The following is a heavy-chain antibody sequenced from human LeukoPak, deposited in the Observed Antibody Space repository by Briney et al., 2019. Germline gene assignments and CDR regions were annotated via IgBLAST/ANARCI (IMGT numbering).Heavy chain of an antibody. CDR2: IYYSGST. J-gene: IGHJ5*02. CDR1: GGSISSYY. D-gene: IGHD2-2*02. Sequence: PSETLSLTCTVSGGSISSYYWSWIRQPPGKGLEWIGYIYYSGSTNYNPSLKSRVTISVDTSKNQFSLKLSSVTAADTAVYYCARDALTCSSTSCYKSNWFDPWGQGTLVTVSS. CDR3: ARDALTCSSTSCYKSNWFDP. V-gene: IGHV4-59*12.